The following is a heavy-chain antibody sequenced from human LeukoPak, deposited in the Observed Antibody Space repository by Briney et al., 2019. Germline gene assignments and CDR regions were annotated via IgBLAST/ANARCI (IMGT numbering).Heavy chain of an antibody. J-gene: IGHJ5*02. V-gene: IGHV1-2*06. Sequence: GESLKVSCKASGYTFTGYYMHWVRQAPGQGLEWMGRINPNSGGTNYAQKFQGRVTMTRDTSISTAYMELSRLRSDDTAVYYCARVRYSGYVKYNWFDPWGQGTLVTVSS. CDR3: ARVRYSGYVKYNWFDP. D-gene: IGHD5-12*01. CDR2: INPNSGGT. CDR1: GYTFTGYY.